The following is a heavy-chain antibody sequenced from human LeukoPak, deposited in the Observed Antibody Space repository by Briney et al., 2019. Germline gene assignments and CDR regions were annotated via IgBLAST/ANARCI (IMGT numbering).Heavy chain of an antibody. V-gene: IGHV4-39*01. CDR2: IYYSGTT. D-gene: IGHD6-13*01. CDR3: ARQHTSTWNGCFDP. J-gene: IGHJ5*02. CDR1: GGSISSSSYY. Sequence: PSETLSLTCTVSGGSISSSSYYWGWIRQPPGKGLEWIGTIYYSGTTYYNPSLKSRVTISVDTSKNQFSLKLSSVNAADMAVYYCARQHTSTWNGCFDPWGQGTLVTVSS.